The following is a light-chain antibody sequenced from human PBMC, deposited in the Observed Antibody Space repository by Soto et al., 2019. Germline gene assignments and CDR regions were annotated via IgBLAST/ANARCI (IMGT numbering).Light chain of an antibody. Sequence: SALTQPASVSGSPGQSITISCTGTGSDIGYFNYVSWYQQQPGKAPKLMIYEVDNRPSGVSIRFSGSKSVSTASLTISGLQAEDEADYYCKSYAVGSTYVFGTGTKVTVL. CDR1: GSDIGYFNY. J-gene: IGLJ1*01. CDR2: EVD. CDR3: KSYAVGSTYV. V-gene: IGLV2-14*01.